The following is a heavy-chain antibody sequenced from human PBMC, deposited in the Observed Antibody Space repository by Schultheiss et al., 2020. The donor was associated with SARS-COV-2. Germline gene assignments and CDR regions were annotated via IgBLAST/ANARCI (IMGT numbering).Heavy chain of an antibody. D-gene: IGHD6-6*01. CDR3: ARGFVPYYYYYMDV. Sequence: SETLSLTCAVYGGSFSGYFWTWIRQSPGKGLEWIGEVNHSGNTNYNPSLKSRVTISVDTSKNQFSLKLSSVTAADTAVYYCARGFVPYYYYYMDVWGKGTTVTVSS. J-gene: IGHJ6*03. CDR1: GGSFSGYF. CDR2: VNHSGNT. V-gene: IGHV4-34*01.